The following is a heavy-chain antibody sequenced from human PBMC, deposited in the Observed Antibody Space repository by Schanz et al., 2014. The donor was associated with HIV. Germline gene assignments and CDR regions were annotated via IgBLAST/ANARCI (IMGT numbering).Heavy chain of an antibody. CDR1: GITFSSYA. V-gene: IGHV3-23*01. CDR2: ITGSGSST. CDR3: ARGAGDTDWGRI. D-gene: IGHD5-18*01. Sequence: EVQLLESGGGLVQPGGSLRLSCAASGITFSSYAMNWVRQAPGKGLAWVSSITGSGSSTYYADSVKGRFTISRDNSKKTLFLQLNSLRAEDTAVYYCARGAGDTDWGRIWGQGTLVTVSS. J-gene: IGHJ3*02.